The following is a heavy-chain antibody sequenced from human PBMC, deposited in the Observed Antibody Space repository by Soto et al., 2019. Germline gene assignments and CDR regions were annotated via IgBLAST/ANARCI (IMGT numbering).Heavy chain of an antibody. J-gene: IGHJ6*02. V-gene: IGHV1-18*01. Sequence: GASVKVSCKASGYTFTSYGISWVRQAPGQGLEWMGWISAYNGNTNYAQKLQGRVTMTTDTSTSTAYMELRSLRSDDTAVYYCARDWGGSPSYYYSGMDVWGQGTTVTVSS. CDR1: GYTFTSYG. D-gene: IGHD1-26*01. CDR2: ISAYNGNT. CDR3: ARDWGGSPSYYYSGMDV.